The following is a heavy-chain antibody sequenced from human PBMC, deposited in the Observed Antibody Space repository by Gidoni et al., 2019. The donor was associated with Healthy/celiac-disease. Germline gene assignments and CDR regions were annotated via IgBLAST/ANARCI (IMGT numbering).Heavy chain of an antibody. CDR2: ISSSSSTI. D-gene: IGHD3-10*01. Sequence: GKGLEWVSYISSSSSTIYYADSVKGRFTISRDNAKNSLYLQMNSLRDEDTAVYYCARDYYGSGSYLTYAFDIWGQGTMVTVSS. J-gene: IGHJ3*02. V-gene: IGHV3-48*02. CDR3: ARDYYGSGSYLTYAFDI.